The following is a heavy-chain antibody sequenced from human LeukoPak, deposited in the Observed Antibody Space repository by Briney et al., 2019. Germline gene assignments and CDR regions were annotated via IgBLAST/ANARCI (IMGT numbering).Heavy chain of an antibody. CDR2: ISSSGSSM. Sequence: QPGGSLRLSCAASGFTFSSYEMNWVRQAPGKGLEWVSNISSSGSSMNYADSVKGRFTISRDNAKNSLSLQMNSLRAEDTAVYYCARDRADFWSGYHDYWGQGTLVTVSS. V-gene: IGHV3-48*03. D-gene: IGHD3-3*01. CDR1: GFTFSSYE. CDR3: ARDRADFWSGYHDY. J-gene: IGHJ4*02.